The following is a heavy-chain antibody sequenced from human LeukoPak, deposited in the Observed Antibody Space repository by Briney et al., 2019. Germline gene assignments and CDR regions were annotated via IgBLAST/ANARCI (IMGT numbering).Heavy chain of an antibody. D-gene: IGHD1-26*01. CDR2: IWYDGSNK. CDR3: AREEWSRRYYAGYFDS. J-gene: IGHJ4*02. CDR1: GFTFGSYG. V-gene: IGHV3-33*01. Sequence: QPGGSLRLSCAASGFTFGSYGMHWVRRAPGKGLEWVSVIWYDGSNKYYADSVKGRFTISRDNSKNTLYLQMNSLRAEDTAVYYCAREEWSRRYYAGYFDSWGQGTLVTVSS.